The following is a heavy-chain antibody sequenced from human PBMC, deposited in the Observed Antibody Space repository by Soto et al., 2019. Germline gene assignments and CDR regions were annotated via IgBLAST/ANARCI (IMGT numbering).Heavy chain of an antibody. CDR1: GFTFSSYS. Sequence: GGSLRLSCAASGFTFSSYSMNWVRQAPGKGLEWVSYISSSSSTIYYADSVKGRFTISRDNAKNSLYLQMSSLRDEDTAVYYCARVSIVVVPAAKTRINYYYGMDVWGQGTTVTVSS. CDR2: ISSSSSTI. CDR3: ARVSIVVVPAAKTRINYYYGMDV. J-gene: IGHJ6*02. V-gene: IGHV3-48*02. D-gene: IGHD2-2*01.